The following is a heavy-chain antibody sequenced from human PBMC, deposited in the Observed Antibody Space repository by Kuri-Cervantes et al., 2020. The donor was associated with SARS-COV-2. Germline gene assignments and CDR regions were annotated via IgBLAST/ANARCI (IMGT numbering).Heavy chain of an antibody. D-gene: IGHD2-15*01. V-gene: IGHV1-2*02. CDR1: AYTFTAYY. Sequence: ASVKVSCKASAYTFTAYYIHWVRQAPGQGLEWMGWINPYNGDTNYAQKFQGRVTPTRDTSISTAYMELNRLRSDDTAVYYCARDPGYCSGGTCLDYWGQGTLVTVSS. CDR3: ARDPGYCSGGTCLDY. J-gene: IGHJ4*02. CDR2: INPYNGDT.